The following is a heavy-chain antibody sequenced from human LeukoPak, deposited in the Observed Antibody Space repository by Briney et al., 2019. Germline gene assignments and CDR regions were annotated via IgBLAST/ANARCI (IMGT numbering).Heavy chain of an antibody. D-gene: IGHD3-3*01. J-gene: IGHJ3*02. V-gene: IGHV4-61*02. Sequence: SETLSLTCTVSGGSISSGSYYWSWIRQPAGKGLEWIGRIYTSGSTNYNPSLKSRVTISVDTSKNQFSLKLSSVTAADTAVYYCARVDYDFWSGHLTPFQSRNGDDAFDIWGQGTMVTVSS. CDR1: GGSISSGSYY. CDR3: ARVDYDFWSGHLTPFQSRNGDDAFDI. CDR2: IYTSGST.